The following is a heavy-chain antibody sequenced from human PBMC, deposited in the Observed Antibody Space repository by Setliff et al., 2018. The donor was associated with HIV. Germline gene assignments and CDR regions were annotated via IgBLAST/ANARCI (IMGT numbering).Heavy chain of an antibody. J-gene: IGHJ4*02. D-gene: IGHD3-16*02. Sequence: GESLTISCAASGFTFNTYAMAWVRQAPGKGLEWVSVISIGGVNLYYADSVKGRFSVSRDDSKNTLYLQMNSLRAEDTAVYYCANYFRGSARYYFEYWGQGTPVTVS. CDR2: ISIGGVNL. CDR3: ANYFRGSARYYFEY. V-gene: IGHV3-23*03. CDR1: GFTFNTYA.